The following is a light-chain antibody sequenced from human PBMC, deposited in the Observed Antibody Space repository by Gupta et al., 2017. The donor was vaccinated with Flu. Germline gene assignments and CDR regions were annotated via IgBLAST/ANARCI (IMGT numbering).Light chain of an antibody. J-gene: IGKJ4*01. Sequence: PATLSVSPGERATLSCRASQSVSSNLDWYQQKPGQAPRLLIYDASNRATGIPARFSGSGSGTDFTLTISSLEPEDFAVYYCQQSSNWPRTFGEGTKVEIK. CDR2: DAS. V-gene: IGKV3-11*01. CDR1: QSVSSN. CDR3: QQSSNWPRT.